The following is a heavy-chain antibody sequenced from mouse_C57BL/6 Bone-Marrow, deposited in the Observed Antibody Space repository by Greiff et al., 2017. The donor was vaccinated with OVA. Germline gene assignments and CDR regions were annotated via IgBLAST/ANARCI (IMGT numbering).Heavy chain of an antibody. CDR1: GYTFTDYY. D-gene: IGHD2-2*01. Sequence: VQLQQSGPELVKPGASVKISCKASGYTFTDYYMNWVKQSHGKSLEWIGAINPNTGGTSYNQKFKGKATLTVDKSSSTAYMELRSLTSEDSAVYYCLWLGRRGFAYWGKGTLVTVSA. V-gene: IGHV1-26*01. J-gene: IGHJ3*01. CDR3: LWLGRRGFAY. CDR2: INPNTGGT.